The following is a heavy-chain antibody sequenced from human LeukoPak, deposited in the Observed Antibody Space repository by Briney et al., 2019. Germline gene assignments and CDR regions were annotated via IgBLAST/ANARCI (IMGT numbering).Heavy chain of an antibody. CDR2: ISSNGGST. V-gene: IGHV3-64*01. J-gene: IGHJ4*02. CDR1: GFTFSSYA. Sequence: GGSLRLSCAASGFTFSSYAMHWVRQAPGKGLEYVSAISSNGGSTYYANSVKGRFTISRDNSKNTLYLQMGSLRAEDMAVYYCARDLTGFPAFDYWGQGTLVTVPS. CDR3: ARDLTGFPAFDY. D-gene: IGHD2-2*01.